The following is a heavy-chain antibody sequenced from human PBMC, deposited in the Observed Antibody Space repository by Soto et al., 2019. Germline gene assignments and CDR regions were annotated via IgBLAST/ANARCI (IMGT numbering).Heavy chain of an antibody. CDR3: ARNLPVARSQGFIDY. Sequence: TLSLACAVSGASIDSGANYWGWIRQHPGKGLEWIGYIHSSGSPFYNPSLKSRVSISVDTSKKQFSLNLKSVTAADSAVYYCARNLPVARSQGFIDYWGPGTLVTVS. D-gene: IGHD6-6*01. J-gene: IGHJ4*02. V-gene: IGHV4-31*11. CDR2: IHSSGSP. CDR1: GASIDSGANY.